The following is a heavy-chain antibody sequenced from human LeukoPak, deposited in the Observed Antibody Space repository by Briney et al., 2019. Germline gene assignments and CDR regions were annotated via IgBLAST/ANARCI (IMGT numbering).Heavy chain of an antibody. CDR2: ISSSSNYI. D-gene: IGHD3-22*01. J-gene: IGHJ4*02. CDR1: GFTFSSYY. CDR3: ARDRFYYDSSGYPAFDY. V-gene: IGHV3-21*01. Sequence: GRSLRLSCAASGFTFSSYYMNWVRQAPGKGLEWVSSISSSSNYIYYTDSVKGRFTISRDNAENSLYLQMNSLRAEDTAVYYCARDRFYYDSSGYPAFDYWGQGTLVTVSS.